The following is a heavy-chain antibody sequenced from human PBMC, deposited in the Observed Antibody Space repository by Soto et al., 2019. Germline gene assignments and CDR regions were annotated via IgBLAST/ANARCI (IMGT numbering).Heavy chain of an antibody. V-gene: IGHV3-48*02. CDR1: GFTFSSYS. Sequence: GGSLRLSCAPSGFTFSSYSMNWVRQAPGKGLEWVSYISSSSSTIYYADSVKGRFTISRDNAKNSLYLQMNSLRDEDTAVYYCARDLVAAAAYYYGMDVWGQGTKVTVSS. CDR2: ISSSSSTI. J-gene: IGHJ6*02. D-gene: IGHD6-13*01. CDR3: ARDLVAAAAYYYGMDV.